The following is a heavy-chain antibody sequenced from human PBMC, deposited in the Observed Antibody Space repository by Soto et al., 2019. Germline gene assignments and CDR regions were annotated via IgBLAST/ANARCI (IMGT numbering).Heavy chain of an antibody. V-gene: IGHV1-69*05. CDR1: GGTFSSYA. CDR2: IIPIFGTA. D-gene: IGHD6-13*01. CDR3: ARVKAEGDSSSGYVGH. J-gene: IGHJ1*01. Sequence: QVQLVQSGAEVKKPGSSVKVSCKASGGTFSSYAISWVRQAPGQGLEWMGGIIPIFGTANYAQKFQGRVTITXXEXTXXADMGRSSQRSEDTAGSYCARVKAEGDSSSGYVGHWGQGPRVTVSS.